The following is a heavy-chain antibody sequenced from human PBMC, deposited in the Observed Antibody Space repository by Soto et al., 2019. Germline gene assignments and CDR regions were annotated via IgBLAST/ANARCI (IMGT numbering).Heavy chain of an antibody. V-gene: IGHV4-39*01. CDR1: GGSVSSNSYS. J-gene: IGHJ6*02. Sequence: QLQLQESGPGLVKPSETLSLTCTVSGGSVSSNSYSWGWIRQSPGKGLEWIGTIYSTENTYYHPPPLSGVTISVATSMNASSRRMSSVTAADTAVYYCARLIGYCVSTSFHDYYGMVVWGQGTTVTVSS. CDR2: IYSTENT. CDR3: ARLIGYCVSTSFHDYYGMVV. D-gene: IGHD2-2*03.